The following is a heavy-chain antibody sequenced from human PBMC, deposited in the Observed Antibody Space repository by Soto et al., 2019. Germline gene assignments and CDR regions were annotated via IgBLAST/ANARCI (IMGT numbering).Heavy chain of an antibody. CDR2: IDPSDSQT. J-gene: IGHJ6*02. CDR1: GYSFAGYW. D-gene: IGHD3-22*01. CDR3: RAYYYDSSGSSPYYYGMDV. V-gene: IGHV5-10-1*01. Sequence: PGESLKISCTGSGYSFAGYWITWVRQKPGKGLEWMGRIDPSDSQTYYSPSFRGHVTISVTKSITTVFLQWSSLRASDTAMYYCRAYYYDSSGSSPYYYGMDVWGQGTTVTVSS.